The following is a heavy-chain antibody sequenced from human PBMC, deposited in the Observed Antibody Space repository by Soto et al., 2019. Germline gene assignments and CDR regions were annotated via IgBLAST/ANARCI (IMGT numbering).Heavy chain of an antibody. V-gene: IGHV4-30-4*01. J-gene: IGHJ3*01. D-gene: IGHD3-10*01. CDR1: GGSISSGTSY. Sequence: QVQLQESGPGLVKPSQTLSLTCTVSGGSISSGTSYWTWIRQAPGTGLELIGYIYYSGNTFYNPSLKSRVTISIDTSKNQFSLKLSSVTAADTAVYYCARGMVRGAIGAFDAWGQGTVVTVSS. CDR3: ARGMVRGAIGAFDA. CDR2: IYYSGNT.